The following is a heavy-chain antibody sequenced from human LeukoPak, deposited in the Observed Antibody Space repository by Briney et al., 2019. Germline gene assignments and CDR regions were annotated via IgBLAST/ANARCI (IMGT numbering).Heavy chain of an antibody. CDR2: ISSSSSYI. V-gene: IGHV3-21*01. Sequence: GGSLRLSCAASGFPFICYNMKWVRQAPGKGLEWVSSISSSSSYIYYADSVKGRFTISRNNAKNSLYLQMNSMKAEDTDVYYCASLIAAAGQSWFDPWGQGTLVTVSS. J-gene: IGHJ5*02. CDR3: ASLIAAAGQSWFDP. CDR1: GFPFICYN. D-gene: IGHD6-13*01.